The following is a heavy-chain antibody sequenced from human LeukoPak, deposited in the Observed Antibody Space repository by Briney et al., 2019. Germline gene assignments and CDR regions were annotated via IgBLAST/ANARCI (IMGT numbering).Heavy chain of an antibody. CDR1: GFTFSTYS. CDR2: ISGSSIYI. D-gene: IGHD3-22*01. CDR3: ARDPPYYDSSGYYYDY. V-gene: IGHV3-21*01. Sequence: GGSLRLSCAASGFTFSTYSMNWVRQAPGKGLEWVSSISGSSIYIYYADSVKGRFTISRDNATNSLYLQMNSLRAEDTAVYYCARDPPYYDSSGYYYDYWGQGTLVTVSS. J-gene: IGHJ4*02.